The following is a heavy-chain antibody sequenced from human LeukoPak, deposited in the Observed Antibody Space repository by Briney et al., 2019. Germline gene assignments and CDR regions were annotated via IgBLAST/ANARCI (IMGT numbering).Heavy chain of an antibody. CDR1: GFTVSSNY. J-gene: IGHJ3*02. CDR2: IYSGGST. V-gene: IGHV3-53*01. Sequence: GGSLRLSCAASGFTVSSNYMNWVRQAPGKGLEWVSVIYSGGSTYYADSVKGRFTISRDNSKNTLYLQMNSLRAEDTAVYYCAKDKRVTIFGVVIIKTDAFDIWGQGTMVTVSS. CDR3: AKDKRVTIFGVVIIKTDAFDI. D-gene: IGHD3-3*01.